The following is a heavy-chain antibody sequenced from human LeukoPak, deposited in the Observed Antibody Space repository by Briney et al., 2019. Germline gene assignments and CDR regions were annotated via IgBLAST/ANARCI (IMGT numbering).Heavy chain of an antibody. V-gene: IGHV1-46*01. CDR2: INPSGGST. CDR3: ARARITMVRGTPAGFDP. J-gene: IGHJ5*02. Sequence: ASVKVSCKASGYTFTGYYMHWVRQAPGQGLEWMGIINPSGGSTSYAQKFQGRVTMTRDMSTSTVYMELSSLRSEDTAVYYCARARITMVRGTPAGFDPWGQGTLVTVSS. CDR1: GYTFTGYY. D-gene: IGHD3-10*01.